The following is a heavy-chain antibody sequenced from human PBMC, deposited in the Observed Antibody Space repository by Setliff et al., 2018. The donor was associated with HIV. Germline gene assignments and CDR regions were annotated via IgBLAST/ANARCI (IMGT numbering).Heavy chain of an antibody. Sequence: ETLSLTCTVSGGSISSYYWSWIRQPPGKGLEWIGHIHTSGNANYNPSLNSRVTISVDTSKNHFSLKLSSVTAADTAVYYCARSLLPSITVAGTIGYWGQGSLVTVSS. V-gene: IGHV4-4*08. CDR1: GGSISSYY. D-gene: IGHD6-19*01. CDR3: ARSLLPSITVAGTIGY. CDR2: IHTSGNA. J-gene: IGHJ4*02.